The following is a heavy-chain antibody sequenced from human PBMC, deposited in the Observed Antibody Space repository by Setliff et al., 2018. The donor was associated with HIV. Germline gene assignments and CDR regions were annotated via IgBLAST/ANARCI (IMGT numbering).Heavy chain of an antibody. CDR1: GDSITHYY. CDR2: IFDSGNT. D-gene: IGHD3-9*01. CDR3: ARDPGYFDWLRSYRHYYGMDV. V-gene: IGHV4-59*12. J-gene: IGHJ6*02. Sequence: SETLSLTCSVSGDSITHYYWNWIRQPPGKGLEWIGNIFDSGNTYYNPSLKSRVTISVDTSKNQFSLKLSSVTAADTAVYFCARDPGYFDWLRSYRHYYGMDVWGQGTTVTV.